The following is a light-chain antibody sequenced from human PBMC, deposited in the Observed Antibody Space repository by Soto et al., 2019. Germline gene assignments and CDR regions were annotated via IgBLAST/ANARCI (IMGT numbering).Light chain of an antibody. V-gene: IGKV1-27*01. CDR1: QDISNY. CDR3: QNYNSAPYT. J-gene: IGKJ2*01. CDR2: AAS. Sequence: DIQMTQSPSSLSASVGDRVTITCRASQDISNYLAWYQQKPGKVPKLLIYAASTLQSGVPSRFSGSGSGTDFTLTINSLQPEDVATYYCQNYNSAPYTFGQGTKLEIK.